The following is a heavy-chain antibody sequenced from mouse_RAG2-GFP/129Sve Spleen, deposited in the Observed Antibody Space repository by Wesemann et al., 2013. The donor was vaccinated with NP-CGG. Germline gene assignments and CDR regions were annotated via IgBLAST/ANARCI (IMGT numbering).Heavy chain of an antibody. J-gene: IGHJ1*01. CDR3: ARGAGKDFDV. CDR2: ISTYYGNT. Sequence: QVQLQQSGPELVRPGGSQVKISCKGSGYTFTDYAMHWVKQSHAKSLEWIGVISTYYGNTNYNQKFKGKATMTVDKSSSTAYMELARLTSEDSAIYYCARGAGKDFDVWGAGTTVTVSS. D-gene: IGHD4-1*01. CDR1: GYTFTDYA. V-gene: IGHV1-67*01.